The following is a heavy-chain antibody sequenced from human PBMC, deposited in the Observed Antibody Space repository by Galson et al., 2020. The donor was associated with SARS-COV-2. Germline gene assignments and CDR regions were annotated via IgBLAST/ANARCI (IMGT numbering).Heavy chain of an antibody. CDR3: ARTYDILTGPKGGAFDI. V-gene: IGHV4-30-4*01. D-gene: IGHD3-9*01. CDR2: IYYSGST. CDR1: GGSISSGDYY. J-gene: IGHJ3*02. Sequence: LSLTCTVSGGSISSGDYYWSWIRQPPGKGLEWIGYIYYSGSTYYNPSLKSRVTISVDTSKNQFSLKLSSVTAADTAVYYCARTYDILTGPKGGAFDIWGQGTMVTVSS.